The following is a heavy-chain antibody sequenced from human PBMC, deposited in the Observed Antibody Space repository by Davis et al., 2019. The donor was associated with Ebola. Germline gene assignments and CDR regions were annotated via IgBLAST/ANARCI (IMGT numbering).Heavy chain of an antibody. CDR3: ARGEGNYYDSGSYYMNFDT. D-gene: IGHD3-10*01. CDR2: VYHTGST. Sequence: PSETLSLTCSVSGGSVTSYYWSWIRQTPGKGLEWIGYVYHTGSTNQNPSLKGRVTISVDTSRNQFSLKLSSVTAADTAVYYCARGEGNYYDSGSYYMNFDTWGQGTLVTVSS. V-gene: IGHV4-59*02. J-gene: IGHJ4*02. CDR1: GGSVTSYY.